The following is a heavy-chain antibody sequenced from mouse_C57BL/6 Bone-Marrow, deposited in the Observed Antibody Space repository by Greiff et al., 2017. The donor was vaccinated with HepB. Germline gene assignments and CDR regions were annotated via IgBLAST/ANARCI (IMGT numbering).Heavy chain of an antibody. CDR2: IYPGSGNT. J-gene: IGHJ3*01. CDR3: ARGYVPFAY. CDR1: GYSFTSYY. Sequence: QVQLKQSGPELVKPGASVKISCKASGYSFTSYYIHWVKQRPGQGLEWIGWIYPGSGNTKYNEKFKGKATLTADTSSSTAYMQLSSLTSEDSAVYYCARGYVPFAYWGQGTLVTVSA. V-gene: IGHV1-66*01.